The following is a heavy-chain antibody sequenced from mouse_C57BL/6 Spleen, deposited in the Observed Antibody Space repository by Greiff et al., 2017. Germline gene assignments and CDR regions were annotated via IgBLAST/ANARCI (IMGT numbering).Heavy chain of an antibody. CDR2: IDPSDSYT. D-gene: IGHD4-1*01. CDR1: GYTFTSYW. CDR3: ARGRTGTGTSFDY. V-gene: IGHV1-59*01. Sequence: QVQLQQPGAELVRPGTSVKLSCKASGYTFTSYWMHWVKQRPGQGLEWIGVIDPSDSYTNYNQKFKGKATLTVDTSSSTAYMQLNSLTSEDSAVDYGARGRTGTGTSFDYWGQGTTLTVSS. J-gene: IGHJ2*01.